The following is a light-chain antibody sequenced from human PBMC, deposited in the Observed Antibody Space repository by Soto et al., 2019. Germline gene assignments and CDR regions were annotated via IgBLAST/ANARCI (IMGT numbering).Light chain of an antibody. J-gene: IGKJ3*01. Sequence: AIRMTQSPSSFSASTGARVTITCRASQGISSYLAWYQQKPGKVPKLLIYAASTLPNGVPSRFSGSGSGTDFSLTISCLQSEDVASYYCQQYYNYPFTFGTGTKVDI. CDR3: QQYYNYPFT. V-gene: IGKV1-8*01. CDR2: AAS. CDR1: QGISSY.